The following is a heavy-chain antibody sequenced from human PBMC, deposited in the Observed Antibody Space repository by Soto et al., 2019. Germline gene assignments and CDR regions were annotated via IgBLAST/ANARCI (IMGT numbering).Heavy chain of an antibody. D-gene: IGHD2-15*01. CDR3: QNLGYCSGGSCYPPWFDP. J-gene: IGHJ5*02. Sequence: QVQLVQSGAEVKKPGSSVKVSCKASGGTFSSYTISWVRQAPGQGLEWMGRIIPILGIANYAQKFQGRVTITADKSTSTAYMELSSLRSEDTAVYYCQNLGYCSGGSCYPPWFDPWGLGTLVTVSS. CDR1: GGTFSSYT. V-gene: IGHV1-69*02. CDR2: IIPILGIA.